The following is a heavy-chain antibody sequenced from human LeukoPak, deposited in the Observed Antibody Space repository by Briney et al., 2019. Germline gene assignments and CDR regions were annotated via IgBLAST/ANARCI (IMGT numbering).Heavy chain of an antibody. V-gene: IGHV4-34*01. CDR3: AMGTNYYDSSGQIDY. D-gene: IGHD3-22*01. J-gene: IGHJ4*02. CDR1: GGSFSGYY. CDR2: INHSGST. Sequence: SETLSLTCAVYGGSFSGYYWSWIRQPPGKGLEWIGEINHSGSTNYNPSLKSRVTISVDTSKNQFSLKLSSVTAADTAVYYCAMGTNYYDSSGQIDYWGQGTLVTVSS.